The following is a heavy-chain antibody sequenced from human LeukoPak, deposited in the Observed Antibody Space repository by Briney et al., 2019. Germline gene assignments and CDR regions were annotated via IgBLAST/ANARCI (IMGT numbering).Heavy chain of an antibody. CDR1: GFSFSSYG. CDR2: ISYDGSKE. D-gene: IGHD5-18*01. Sequence: GGSLRLSCAASGFSFSSYGMHWVRQAPGKGLEWVAVISYDGSKEYYADSVKGRFTISRDNSKNTLYLQMNSLRAEDTAVYYCAKDIAQGYTFGSIEQDYWGQGTLVTVSS. J-gene: IGHJ4*02. V-gene: IGHV3-30*18. CDR3: AKDIAQGYTFGSIEQDY.